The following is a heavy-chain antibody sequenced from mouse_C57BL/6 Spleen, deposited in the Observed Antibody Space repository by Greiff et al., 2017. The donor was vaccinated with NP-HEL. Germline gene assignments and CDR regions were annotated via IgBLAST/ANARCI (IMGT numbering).Heavy chain of an antibody. D-gene: IGHD1-1*01. CDR3: ATVRILDY. J-gene: IGHJ2*01. Sequence: QVHVKQPGAELVRPGSSVKLSCKASGYTFTSYWMHWVKQRPIQGLEWIGNIDPSDSETHYNQKFKDKATLTVDKSSSTAYMQLSSLTSEDSAVYYCATVRILDYWGQGTTLTVSS. CDR1: GYTFTSYW. CDR2: IDPSDSET. V-gene: IGHV1-52*01.